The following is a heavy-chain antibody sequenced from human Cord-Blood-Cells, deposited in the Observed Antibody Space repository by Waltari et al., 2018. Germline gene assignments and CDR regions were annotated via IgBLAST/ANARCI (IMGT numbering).Heavy chain of an antibody. V-gene: IGHV3-53*01. D-gene: IGHD3-16*01. CDR2: IYSGGST. Sequence: EVQLVESGGGLIQPGGSLRLSCAASGFTVSSNYMSWVRQAPGKGLEWVSVIYSGGSTYYADSVKGRFTISRDNSKNTLYLQMNSLRAEDTAVYDCARGPFFRVGALDYWGQGTLVTVSS. CDR3: ARGPFFRVGALDY. CDR1: GFTVSSNY. J-gene: IGHJ4*02.